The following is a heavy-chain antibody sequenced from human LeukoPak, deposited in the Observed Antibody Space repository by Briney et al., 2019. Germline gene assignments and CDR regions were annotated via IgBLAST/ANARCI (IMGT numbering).Heavy chain of an antibody. V-gene: IGHV3-23*01. Sequence: GGSLRLSCAASGFTFSSYAMSWVRQAPGKGLEWVSAISGNGGSTYYADSVKGRFTISRDNSKNTLYLQMNSLRAEDTAVYYCAKDRSIPMIVVGWFDPWGQGTLVTVSS. CDR2: ISGNGGST. D-gene: IGHD3-22*01. J-gene: IGHJ5*02. CDR1: GFTFSSYA. CDR3: AKDRSIPMIVVGWFDP.